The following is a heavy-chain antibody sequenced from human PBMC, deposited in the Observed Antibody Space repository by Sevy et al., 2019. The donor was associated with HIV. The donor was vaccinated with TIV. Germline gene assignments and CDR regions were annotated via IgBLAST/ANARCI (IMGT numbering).Heavy chain of an antibody. Sequence: GGSLRLSCTASGFTFTDSWMHWVRQAPGQGLEWLANINNHGNEIYYVNSVKGRFTISRDNSKNSLFLQMSSLGAGDTASYYCARGIGNDGDYWGQGTLVTVSS. CDR3: ARGIGNDGDY. CDR2: INNHGNEI. D-gene: IGHD1-1*01. V-gene: IGHV3-7*03. CDR1: GFTFTDSW. J-gene: IGHJ4*02.